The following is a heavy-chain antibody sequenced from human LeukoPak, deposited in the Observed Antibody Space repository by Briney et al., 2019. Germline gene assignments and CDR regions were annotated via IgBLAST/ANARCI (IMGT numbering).Heavy chain of an antibody. CDR3: ARDWAGAVRWYFDL. CDR2: ISHNGGST. Sequence: GGSLGLSCAASGFTFSSYAMHWVRQAPGEGLEYVSAISHNGGSTYYANSVKGRFTISRDNSKNTLYLQMGSLREEDMAVYYCARDWAGAVRWYFDLWGRGTLVTVSS. D-gene: IGHD3-16*01. CDR1: GFTFSSYA. J-gene: IGHJ2*01. V-gene: IGHV3-64*01.